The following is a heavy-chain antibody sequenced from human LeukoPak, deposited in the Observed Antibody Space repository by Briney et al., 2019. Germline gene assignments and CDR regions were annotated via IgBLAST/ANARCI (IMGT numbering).Heavy chain of an antibody. CDR3: ARRSGVLDSRDSRYYFDH. D-gene: IGHD3-22*01. CDR2: IYYSGST. J-gene: IGHJ4*02. CDR1: GGSFSSHY. V-gene: IGHV4-59*11. Sequence: PSETLSLTCAVYGGSFSSHYWSWIRQPPGKGLEYIGYIYYSGSTDYNPSLKSRVTISLDTSKNQFSLNLTSVTAADTAVYYCARRSGVLDSRDSRYYFDHWGQGTLVTVSS.